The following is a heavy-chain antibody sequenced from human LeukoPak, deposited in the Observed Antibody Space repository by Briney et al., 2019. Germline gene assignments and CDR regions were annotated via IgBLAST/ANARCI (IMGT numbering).Heavy chain of an antibody. V-gene: IGHV4-39*07. CDR2: VYHSGST. Sequence: SETLSLTCTVSGGSISSSSYYWGWIRQPPGKGLEWIGNVYHSGSTSYNPSLESRVTISVDTSKNQFSLRLSSVTAADTAVYYCARDYGDYVDYYYYMDVWGKGTTVTVSS. D-gene: IGHD4-17*01. J-gene: IGHJ6*03. CDR3: ARDYGDYVDYYYYMDV. CDR1: GGSISSSSYY.